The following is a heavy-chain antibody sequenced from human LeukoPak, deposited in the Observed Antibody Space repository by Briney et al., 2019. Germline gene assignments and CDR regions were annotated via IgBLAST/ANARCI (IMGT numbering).Heavy chain of an antibody. Sequence: ASVKVSCKASGYTFTSYGISWVRQAPGQGLEWMGWISAYNGNTNYAQKLQGRVTMTTDTSTSTAYMELRSLRSDDTAVYYCARDRFRYCRGGSCYHFDYWGQGTLVTVSS. V-gene: IGHV1-18*04. CDR3: ARDRFRYCRGGSCYHFDY. D-gene: IGHD2-15*01. J-gene: IGHJ4*02. CDR2: ISAYNGNT. CDR1: GYTFTSYG.